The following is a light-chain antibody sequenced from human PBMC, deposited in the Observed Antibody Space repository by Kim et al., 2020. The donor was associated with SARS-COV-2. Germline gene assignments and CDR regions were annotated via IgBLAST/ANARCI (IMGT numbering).Light chain of an antibody. Sequence: DIVMTQSPLSLPVTPGEPASISCRSSQSLLHSNGYNYLDWYLQKPGQSPQLLIYLGSNRASGVPDRFSGSGSGEDFTLKISRVEAEDVGVYYCMQALQTPCTFGQGTKLEI. CDR1: QSLLHSNGYNY. J-gene: IGKJ2*02. CDR2: LGS. V-gene: IGKV2-28*01. CDR3: MQALQTPCT.